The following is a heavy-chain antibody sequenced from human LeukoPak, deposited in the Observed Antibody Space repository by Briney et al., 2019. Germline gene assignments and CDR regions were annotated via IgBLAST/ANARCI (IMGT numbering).Heavy chain of an antibody. Sequence: GGSLRLSCEAPGFTFISYGMPGSRQAPGKGLEGVAFFRYDGTNKNYEGSVKGRFTISRDNSKNTLNLQMNSLRAEDTAVYYCANGHVRGVSYYGMDVWGQGTTVTVSS. CDR3: ANGHVRGVSYYGMDV. D-gene: IGHD3-10*02. V-gene: IGHV3-30*02. CDR2: FRYDGTNK. CDR1: GFTFISYG. J-gene: IGHJ6*02.